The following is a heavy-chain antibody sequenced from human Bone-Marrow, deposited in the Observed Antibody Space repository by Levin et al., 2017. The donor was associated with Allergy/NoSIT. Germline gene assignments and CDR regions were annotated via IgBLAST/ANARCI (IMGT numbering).Heavy chain of an antibody. J-gene: IGHJ4*02. CDR2: ISWDASTT. D-gene: IGHD6-19*01. CDR3: AKDLSPRIAVTGNIEY. V-gene: IGHV3-43*01. Sequence: GASVKVSCAASGFTFNDYTMQWVRQAPQRGLEWVSLISWDASTTYYSDSVRGRFTISRDNSKNALYLHMNSLTTEDTALYYCAKDLSPRIAVTGNIEYWGQGSLVTVSS. CDR1: GFTFNDYT.